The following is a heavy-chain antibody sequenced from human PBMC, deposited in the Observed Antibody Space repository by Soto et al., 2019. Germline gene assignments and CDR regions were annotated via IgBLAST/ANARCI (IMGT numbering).Heavy chain of an antibody. Sequence: PGESLKISCAASGFTFSSYSMNWVRQAPGKGLEWVSYISSSSSTIYYADSVKGRFTISRDNAKNSLYLQMNSLRDEDTAVYYCARGIQLWPITYYFDYWGQGTLVTVSS. CDR1: GFTFSSYS. CDR2: ISSSSSTI. V-gene: IGHV3-48*02. CDR3: ARGIQLWPITYYFDY. J-gene: IGHJ4*02. D-gene: IGHD5-18*01.